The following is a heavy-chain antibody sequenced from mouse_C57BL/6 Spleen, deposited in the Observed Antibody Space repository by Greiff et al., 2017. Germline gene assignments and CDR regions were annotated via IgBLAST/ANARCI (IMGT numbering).Heavy chain of an antibody. V-gene: IGHV1-69*01. D-gene: IGHD1-1*01. CDR3: TYGSSYDYAMDY. CDR2: IDPSDSYT. J-gene: IGHJ4*01. CDR1: GYTFTSYW. Sequence: QVQLQQPGAELVMPGASVKLSCKASGYTFTSYWMHWVKQRPGQGLEWIGEIDPSDSYTNYNQKFKGKSTLTVDKSSSTAYMQLSSLTSEDSAVYYCTYGSSYDYAMDYWGQGTSVTVSS.